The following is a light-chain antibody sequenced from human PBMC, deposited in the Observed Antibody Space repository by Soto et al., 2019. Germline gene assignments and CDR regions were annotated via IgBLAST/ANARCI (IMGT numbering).Light chain of an antibody. CDR3: QQYDKSPPWT. CDR2: AAS. Sequence: DIQMTQSPSSLSASVGDRVTITCRASPGIINYLAWYQQKPGKVPKLLIYAASTLQSGVPSRFSGSGSGTEFTLTISSLQPEDVATYYCQQYDKSPPWTFGQGTKVDIK. CDR1: PGIINY. J-gene: IGKJ1*01. V-gene: IGKV1-27*01.